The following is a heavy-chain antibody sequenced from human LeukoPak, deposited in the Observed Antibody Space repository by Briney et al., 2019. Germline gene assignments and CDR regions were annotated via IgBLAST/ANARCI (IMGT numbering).Heavy chain of an antibody. CDR2: IYTSGST. CDR1: GGSISSGSYY. J-gene: IGHJ6*03. CDR3: ARGPYKWAYYYYYMDV. D-gene: IGHD1-1*01. Sequence: ASETLSLTCTVSGGSISSGSYYWSWIRQPAGKGLEWIGRIYTSGSTNYNPSLKSRVTMSVDTSKNQFSLKLSSVTAADTAVYYCARGPYKWAYYYYYMDVWGKGTTVTVSS. V-gene: IGHV4-61*02.